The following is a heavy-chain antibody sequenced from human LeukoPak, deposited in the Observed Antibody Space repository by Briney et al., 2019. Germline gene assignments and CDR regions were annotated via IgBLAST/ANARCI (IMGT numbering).Heavy chain of an antibody. J-gene: IGHJ4*02. CDR3: ATLNDYGDNDSPSDY. D-gene: IGHD4-17*01. V-gene: IGHV5-10-1*01. CDR1: GYSFTSYW. Sequence: GESLKISCKGSGYSFTSYWISWVRQMPGKGLEWMGRIDPSDSYTNYSPSFQGHVTISADKSISTAYLQWSSLKASDTATYYCATLNDYGDNDSPSDYWGQGTLVTVSS. CDR2: IDPSDSYT.